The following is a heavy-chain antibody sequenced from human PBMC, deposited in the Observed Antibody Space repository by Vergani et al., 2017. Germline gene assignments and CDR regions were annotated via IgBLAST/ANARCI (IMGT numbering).Heavy chain of an antibody. J-gene: IGHJ5*02. CDR2: ISYDGTQK. V-gene: IGHV3-30*03. CDR3: ARDRGGIAAASRWFDP. CDR1: GFTSSYYG. D-gene: IGHD6-13*01. Sequence: QVHLVESGGGVVQPGRSLRLSCVVSGFTSSYYGMHWVRQAPGKGLEWVAVISYDGTQKYYADSVKGRFTISRDNSKSTPYLQMNSLRTEDTAVYYCARDRGGIAAASRWFDPWGQGTLVTVSS.